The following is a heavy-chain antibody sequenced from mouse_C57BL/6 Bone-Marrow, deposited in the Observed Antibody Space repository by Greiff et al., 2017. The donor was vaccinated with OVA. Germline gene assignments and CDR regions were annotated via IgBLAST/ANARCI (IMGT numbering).Heavy chain of an antibody. J-gene: IGHJ4*01. Sequence: QVQLQQPGAELVKPGASVKLSCKASGYTFTSYWMHWVKQRPGQGLEWIGIIHPNSGSTNYNEKFKSKATLTVDKSSSTAYMQLSSLTSEDSAVHYCARPIYYYGSRYAMDYWGQGTSVTVSS. CDR2: IHPNSGST. D-gene: IGHD1-1*01. V-gene: IGHV1-64*01. CDR1: GYTFTSYW. CDR3: ARPIYYYGSRYAMDY.